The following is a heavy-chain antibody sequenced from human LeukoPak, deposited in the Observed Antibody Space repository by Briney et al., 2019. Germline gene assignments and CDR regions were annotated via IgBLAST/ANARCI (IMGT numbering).Heavy chain of an antibody. CDR2: IKQDGSEK. D-gene: IGHD5-18*01. Sequence: GGSLRLSCAASGFTFSSYWMSWVRQAPGKGLEWVANIKQDGSEKCYVDSVKGRFAISRDNAKNSLYLQMNSLRAEDTAVYYCARMDTARLHAFDIWGQGTMVTVSS. CDR3: ARMDTARLHAFDI. J-gene: IGHJ3*02. V-gene: IGHV3-7*01. CDR1: GFTFSSYW.